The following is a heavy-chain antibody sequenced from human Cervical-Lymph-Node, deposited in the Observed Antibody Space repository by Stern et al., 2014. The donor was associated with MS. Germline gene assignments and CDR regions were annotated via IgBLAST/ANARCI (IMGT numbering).Heavy chain of an antibody. J-gene: IGHJ4*02. CDR2: INWNSGSL. CDR1: GFTFADYA. D-gene: IGHD2-21*01. V-gene: IGHV3-9*01. CDR3: ARAYGGTYYYDF. Sequence: EVQLVASGGGLVQPGRSLNLSCVASGFTFADYAMHWVRQAPGKGLDWVSSINWNSGSLAYADSVKGRFTISRDNAQNSLFLQMNSLSAEDTAFYYCARAYGGTYYYDFWGQGTLVTVSS.